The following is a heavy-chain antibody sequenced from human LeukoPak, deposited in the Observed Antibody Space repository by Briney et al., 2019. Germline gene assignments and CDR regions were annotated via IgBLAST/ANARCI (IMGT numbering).Heavy chain of an antibody. D-gene: IGHD1-14*01. V-gene: IGHV4-31*03. CDR3: ARGPGHYYYYYMDV. Sequence: PSQTLSLTCTVSCGSISSGGYYWSWIRQHPGKGLEWIGYIYYSGSTYYNPSLKSRVTISVDTSKNQFSLKLSSVTAADTAVYYCARGPGHYYYYYMDVWGKGTTVTVSS. J-gene: IGHJ6*03. CDR2: IYYSGST. CDR1: CGSISSGGYY.